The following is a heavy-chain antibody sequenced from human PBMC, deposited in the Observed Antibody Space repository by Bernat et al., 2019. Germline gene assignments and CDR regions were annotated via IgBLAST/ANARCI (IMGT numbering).Heavy chain of an antibody. CDR3: ARDYDDYIWGSYRHDAFDI. CDR1: GGTFSSYA. D-gene: IGHD3-16*02. J-gene: IGHJ3*02. CDR2: IIPIFGTA. Sequence: QVQLVQSGAEVKKPGSSVKVSCKASGGTFSSYAISWVRQAPGQGLEWMGGIIPIFGTANYAQKFQGRVTITADESTSTAYMELSSLRSEDTAVYYCARDYDDYIWGSYRHDAFDIWGQGTMVTVSS. V-gene: IGHV1-69*01.